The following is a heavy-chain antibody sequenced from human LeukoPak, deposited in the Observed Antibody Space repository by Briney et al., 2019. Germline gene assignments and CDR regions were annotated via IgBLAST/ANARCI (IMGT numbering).Heavy chain of an antibody. D-gene: IGHD2-2*01. CDR1: GFTFSSYA. Sequence: GGSLRLSCAASGFTFSSYAMSWVRQAPGKGLEWVSAISGSGGSTYYADSVKGRFTISRDNSKNTLYLQMNSLRAEDTAVYYCAKVPPVVPAAIGEDYFDYWGQGTLVTVSS. CDR3: AKVPPVVPAAIGEDYFDY. CDR2: ISGSGGST. V-gene: IGHV3-23*01. J-gene: IGHJ4*02.